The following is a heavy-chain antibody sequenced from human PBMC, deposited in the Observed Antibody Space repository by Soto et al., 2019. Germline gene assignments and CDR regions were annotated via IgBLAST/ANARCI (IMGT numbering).Heavy chain of an antibody. D-gene: IGHD5-12*01. CDR3: ASQPYSGYDYQEKNFDY. Sequence: GGSLRLSCAASGFTFSSYSMNWVRQAPGKGLEWVSSISSSSSYIYYADSVKGRFTISRDNAKNSLYLQMNSLRAEDTAVYYCASQPYSGYDYQEKNFDYWGQGTLVTVSS. CDR1: GFTFSSYS. CDR2: ISSSSSYI. V-gene: IGHV3-21*01. J-gene: IGHJ4*02.